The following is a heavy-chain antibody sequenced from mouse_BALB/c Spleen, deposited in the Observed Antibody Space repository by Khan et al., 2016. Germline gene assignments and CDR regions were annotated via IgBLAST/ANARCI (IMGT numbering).Heavy chain of an antibody. D-gene: IGHD3-1*01. Sequence: EVELVESGGGLVKPGGSLKLSCAASGFNFSSYTMSWVRQTPEKRLEWVATISSGGSYTYYPDNMKGRFTISRDNAKNTLYLQMSSLKSEDTAMYYCTRDSSGRFAYWGQGTLVTVSA. V-gene: IGHV5-6-4*01. CDR3: TRDSSGRFAY. CDR2: ISSGGSYT. J-gene: IGHJ3*01. CDR1: GFNFSSYT.